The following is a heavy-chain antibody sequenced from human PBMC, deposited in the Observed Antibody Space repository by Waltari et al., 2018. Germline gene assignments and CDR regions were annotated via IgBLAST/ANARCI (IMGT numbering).Heavy chain of an antibody. J-gene: IGHJ4*02. CDR1: GCTFSSYA. D-gene: IGHD6-19*01. CDR2: ISGRGGST. V-gene: IGHV3-23*01. Sequence: EVQLLESGGGLVQPGGSMRLSCAASGCTFSSYAMSWVRQAPGKGMEWVSAISGRGGSTYYADSGKGRFTISRDNSKNTLYLQMNSLRAEDTAVYYCAKGYSSGWYWDYFDYWGQGTLVIVSS. CDR3: AKGYSSGWYWDYFDY.